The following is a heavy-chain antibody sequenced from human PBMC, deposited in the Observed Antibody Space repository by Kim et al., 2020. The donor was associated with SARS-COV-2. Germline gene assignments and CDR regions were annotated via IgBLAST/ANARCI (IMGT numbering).Heavy chain of an antibody. CDR3: ARARITMVRGVPGFYGMDV. CDR1: GGSISSYY. V-gene: IGHV4-59*13. CDR2: IYYSGST. J-gene: IGHJ6*02. D-gene: IGHD3-10*01. Sequence: SETLSLTCTVSGGSISSYYWSWIRQPPGKGLEWIGYIYYSGSTNYNPSLKSRVTISVDTSKNQFSLKLSSVTAADTAVYYCARARITMVRGVPGFYGMDVWGQGTTVTVSS.